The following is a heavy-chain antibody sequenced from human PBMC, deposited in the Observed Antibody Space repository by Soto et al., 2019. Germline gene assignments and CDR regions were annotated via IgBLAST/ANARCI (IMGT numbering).Heavy chain of an antibody. Sequence: EVQLVESGGGLVQPGGSLRLSCAASGFTVNGNYMNWVRQVPGKGLEWVSVIYSGGNTYYADSVKGRFTISRDNSKNTLYLQMNILRAEDTAVYYCARDMGGYSYGTLDYWGQGTLVTVSS. V-gene: IGHV3-66*01. CDR1: GFTVNGNY. J-gene: IGHJ4*02. CDR2: IYSGGNT. D-gene: IGHD5-18*01. CDR3: ARDMGGYSYGTLDY.